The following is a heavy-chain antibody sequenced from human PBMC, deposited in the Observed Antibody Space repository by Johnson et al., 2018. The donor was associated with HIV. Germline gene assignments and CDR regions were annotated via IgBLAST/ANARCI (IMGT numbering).Heavy chain of an antibody. CDR3: AREGIWYCSGGSCYGAFDI. J-gene: IGHJ3*02. V-gene: IGHV3-66*02. CDR2: LYSDGGT. Sequence: MLLVESRGVLVQPGGSLRLSCAASGFTVSSNYMSWVRQAPGKGLEWVSVLYSDGGTYYADSVKGRLTISRDNSKNTLYLQMNSLRADDTAVYYCAREGIWYCSGGSCYGAFDIWGQGTMVTVSS. CDR1: GFTVSSNY. D-gene: IGHD2-15*01.